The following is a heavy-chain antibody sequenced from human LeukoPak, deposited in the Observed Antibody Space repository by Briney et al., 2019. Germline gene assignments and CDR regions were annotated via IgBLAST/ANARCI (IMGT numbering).Heavy chain of an antibody. Sequence: GGSLRLSCAASGFTFSNYEMHWVRQAPGKGLEWVSYISSSGSDIYYADSVKGRFTTSRDNAKNSLYLHMNSLRAEDTAVYYCAKGGSYSLSHAFDIWGQGTMVTASS. J-gene: IGHJ3*02. CDR1: GFTFSNYE. V-gene: IGHV3-48*03. CDR2: ISSSGSDI. D-gene: IGHD1-26*01. CDR3: AKGGSYSLSHAFDI.